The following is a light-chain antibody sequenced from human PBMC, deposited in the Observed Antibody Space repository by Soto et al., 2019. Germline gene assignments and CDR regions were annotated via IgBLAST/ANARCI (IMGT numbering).Light chain of an antibody. V-gene: IGLV2-14*01. Sequence: QSALAQPASVSGSPGQSITISCAGTNRDVGGYNYVSWYQQYPGKAPTLIIYEVTYRPSGVSNRFSGSKSGNTASLTISGLQAEYEADYYCSSYYSSSPLDVIFGGGTKLAVL. J-gene: IGLJ2*01. CDR3: SSYYSSSPLDVI. CDR2: EVT. CDR1: NRDVGGYNY.